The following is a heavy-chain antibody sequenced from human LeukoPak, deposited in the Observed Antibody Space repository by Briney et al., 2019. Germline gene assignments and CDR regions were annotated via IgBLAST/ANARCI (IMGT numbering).Heavy chain of an antibody. Sequence: PGGSLRLSCGTSGFTVSNNYMSWVRQAPGKGLEWVAVISYDGSNKYYADSVKGRFTISRDNSKNTLYLQMNSLRAEDTAVYYCARDENYYDSSGYSYPYYFDYWGQGTLVTVSS. CDR3: ARDENYYDSSGYSYPYYFDY. V-gene: IGHV3-30-3*01. CDR1: GFTVSNNY. CDR2: ISYDGSNK. J-gene: IGHJ4*02. D-gene: IGHD3-22*01.